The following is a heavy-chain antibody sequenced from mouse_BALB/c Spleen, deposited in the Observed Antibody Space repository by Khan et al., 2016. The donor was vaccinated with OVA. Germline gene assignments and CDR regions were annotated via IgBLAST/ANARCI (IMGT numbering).Heavy chain of an antibody. CDR2: ISYSGST. CDR1: GYSITSGYG. J-gene: IGHJ2*01. V-gene: IGHV3-2*02. D-gene: IGHD1-2*01. Sequence: EVQLVESGPGLVKPSQSLSLTCTVTGYSITSGYGWNWIRQFPGNKLEWMRYISYSGSTNYNPSLKSRISITRDTSKNQFFLQLNSVTTEDTATYYCARTARIKYWGQGTTLTVSS. CDR3: ARTARIKY.